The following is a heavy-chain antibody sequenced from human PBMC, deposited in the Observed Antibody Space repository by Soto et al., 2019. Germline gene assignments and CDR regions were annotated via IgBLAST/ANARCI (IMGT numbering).Heavy chain of an antibody. CDR2: IYYSGST. D-gene: IGHD6-6*01. Sequence: QVQLQESGPGLVKPSETLSLTCTVSGGSVSSGSYYWSWIRQPPGKGLEWIGYIYYSGSTNYNPSLQSRVTISVDTSKNQFSLKLSSVTAADTAVYYCARDPTARGIAARGWFDPWGQGTLVTVSS. CDR1: GGSVSSGSYY. J-gene: IGHJ5*02. CDR3: ARDPTARGIAARGWFDP. V-gene: IGHV4-61*01.